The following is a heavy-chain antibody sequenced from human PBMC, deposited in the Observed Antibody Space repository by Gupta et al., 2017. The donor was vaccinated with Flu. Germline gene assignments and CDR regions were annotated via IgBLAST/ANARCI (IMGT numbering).Heavy chain of an antibody. V-gene: IGHV3-72*01. J-gene: IGHJ4*02. D-gene: IGHD2-15*01. CDR2: IRHKASGYTT. CDR1: GFTFSDHY. CDR3: ARGEDSVSASVRYDY. Sequence: EVQLVESGGGLVQPGGSLRLSCAVYGFTFSDHYMDWVRQAPGKGLEWVGRIRHKASGYTTEYAAPVKGRFTISRDESKNSLYLQMNSLKTEDTAEYYCARGEDSVSASVRYDYWGQGALVTVSS.